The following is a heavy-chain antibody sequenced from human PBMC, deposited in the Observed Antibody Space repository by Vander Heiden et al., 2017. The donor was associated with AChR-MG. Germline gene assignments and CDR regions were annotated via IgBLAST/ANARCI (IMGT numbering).Heavy chain of an antibody. CDR2: IGGSGGTT. J-gene: IGHJ5*02. CDR3: AKTGQLDP. V-gene: IGHV3-23*01. Sequence: EVQLLESGGGLVQPGGSLRLSCAASGFTFSSYAMSWVRQAPGKGLEWVSTIGGSGGTTYYTDSVKGRFTISRDNSKNTLWLQMNSLRPEDTAVYDCAKTGQLDPWGQGTLVTVSS. CDR1: GFTFSSYA. D-gene: IGHD1-1*01.